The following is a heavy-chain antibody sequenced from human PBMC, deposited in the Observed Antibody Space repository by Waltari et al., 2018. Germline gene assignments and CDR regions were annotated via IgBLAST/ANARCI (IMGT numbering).Heavy chain of an antibody. CDR1: GFTFSTYA. Sequence: EVQLLESGGSLVQPGGSLRLSCAASGFTFSTYAMSWVRQAPGKGLEWVSAISGDTGHTYYADSVKGRFSISRDNSKNTLYLQMNRLRAEDTAIYYCTRLHVLRFLEWAYDYWGQGTLVTVSS. CDR3: TRLHVLRFLEWAYDY. V-gene: IGHV3-23*01. D-gene: IGHD3-3*01. J-gene: IGHJ4*02. CDR2: ISGDTGHT.